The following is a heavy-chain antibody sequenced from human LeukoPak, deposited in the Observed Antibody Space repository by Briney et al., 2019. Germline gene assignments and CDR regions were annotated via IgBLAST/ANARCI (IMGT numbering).Heavy chain of an antibody. D-gene: IGHD3-10*01. CDR1: GYSISSGYY. CDR3: ARVGPYYGSGSFDF. V-gene: IGHV4-38-2*02. Sequence: SETLSLTCTVSGYSISSGYYWGWIRRPPGKGLEWIGSIYHSGSTYYNPSLKSRVTISVDTSKNQFSLRMTSVTAADTAVYYCARVGPYYGSGSFDFWGQGTLVTVSS. J-gene: IGHJ5*01. CDR2: IYHSGST.